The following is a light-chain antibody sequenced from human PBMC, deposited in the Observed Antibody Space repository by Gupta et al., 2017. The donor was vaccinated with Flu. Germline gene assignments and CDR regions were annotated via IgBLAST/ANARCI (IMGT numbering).Light chain of an antibody. J-gene: IGKJ4*01. Sequence: PVARSWSPGERATLSCRASQSVRSSYFAWYQHKPGQAPRLLIYGASNRATGIPDRFSGSGSGTDFTLTIRRLEPEDFAVYYCQQDGTSVTFGGGTKVEI. CDR2: GAS. CDR3: QQDGTSVT. V-gene: IGKV3-20*01. CDR1: QSVRSSY.